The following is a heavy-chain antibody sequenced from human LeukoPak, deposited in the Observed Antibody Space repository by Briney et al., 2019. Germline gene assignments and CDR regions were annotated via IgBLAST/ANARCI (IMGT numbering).Heavy chain of an antibody. CDR2: IYYSGIT. CDR1: GGSISNYY. Sequence: SETLSLTCTVSGGSISNYYWSWIRQPPGKGLEWIGYIYYSGITNYNPSLKSRVTLSVDTSNNQFSLKLSSVTAADTAMYYCARTRGYGAYCGGDCYPLDYWGQGTLVTVSS. V-gene: IGHV4-59*01. CDR3: ARTRGYGAYCGGDCYPLDY. J-gene: IGHJ4*02. D-gene: IGHD2-21*02.